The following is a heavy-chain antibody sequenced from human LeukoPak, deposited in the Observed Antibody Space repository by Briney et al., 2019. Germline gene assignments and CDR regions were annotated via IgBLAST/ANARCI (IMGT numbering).Heavy chain of an antibody. D-gene: IGHD6-19*01. CDR1: GGSISSGDYY. CDR3: ARGGVGWYWHYYYYGMDV. CDR2: IYYSGST. J-gene: IGHJ6*02. Sequence: SETLSLTCTVSGGSISSGDYYWRWIRQPPGKGLEWIGYIYYSGSTYYNPSLKSRVTISVDTSKNQFSLKLSSVTAADTAVYYCARGGVGWYWHYYYYGMDVWGQGTTVTVSS. V-gene: IGHV4-30-4*01.